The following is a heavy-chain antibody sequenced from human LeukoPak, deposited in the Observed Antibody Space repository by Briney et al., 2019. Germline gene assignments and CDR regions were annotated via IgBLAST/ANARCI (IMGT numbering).Heavy chain of an antibody. CDR1: GFTFSDHY. Sequence: PGGSLRLSCATSGFTFSDHYMDWVRQAPGKGLEWVGRTRNRARSYTTEYAASVKGRFTISRDDSENSLYLQMNSLKTEDTAVYYCARYSSGSGSTIREGGMDVWGKGTTVTVSS. J-gene: IGHJ6*04. CDR3: ARYSSGSGSTIREGGMDV. V-gene: IGHV3-72*01. CDR2: TRNRARSYTT. D-gene: IGHD3-10*01.